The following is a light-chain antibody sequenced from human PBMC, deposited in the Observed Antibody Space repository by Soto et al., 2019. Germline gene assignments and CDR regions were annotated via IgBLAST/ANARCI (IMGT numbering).Light chain of an antibody. CDR1: QSVSNNY. CDR3: QQYGNSPWT. V-gene: IGKV3-20*01. J-gene: IGKJ1*01. CDR2: GAS. Sequence: EIVLTQSPGTLCLSPGERATLSCRASQSVSNNYLAWYQQKPGQPPRLLIYGASSRATGIPDRFSGSGSGTDFTLTISRLEPEDFAVYYCQQYGNSPWTFGQGTKVDIK.